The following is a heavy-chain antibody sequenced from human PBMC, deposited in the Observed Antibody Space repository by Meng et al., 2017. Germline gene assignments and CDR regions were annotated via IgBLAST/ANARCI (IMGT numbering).Heavy chain of an antibody. CDR2: IYHSGST. J-gene: IGHJ4*02. CDR1: AGTLSIRKW. D-gene: IGHD3-22*01. Sequence: PGSVKPSCALSLTVCAYAGTLSIRKWWSWDPQPPGKGLEWIGEIYHSGSTNYNPSLKSRVTISVDKSKNQFSLKLSSVTAADTAVYYCARAGVGYYDSSGPYSYWGQGTLVTVSS. CDR3: ARAGVGYYDSSGPYSY. V-gene: IGHV4-4*02.